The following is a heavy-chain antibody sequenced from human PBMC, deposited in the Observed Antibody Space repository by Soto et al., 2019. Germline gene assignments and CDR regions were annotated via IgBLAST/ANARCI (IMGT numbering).Heavy chain of an antibody. CDR2: IYYSGST. CDR3: ARVSSYYYGMDV. CDR1: GGSISSGDYY. J-gene: IGHJ6*02. V-gene: IGHV4-30-4*01. Sequence: SETLSLTCTVSGGSISSGDYYWSWIRQPPGKGLEWIGYIYYSGSTNYNPSLKSRVTISVDTSKNQFSLKLRSVTAADTAVYYCARVSSYYYGMDVWGQGTTVTVSS.